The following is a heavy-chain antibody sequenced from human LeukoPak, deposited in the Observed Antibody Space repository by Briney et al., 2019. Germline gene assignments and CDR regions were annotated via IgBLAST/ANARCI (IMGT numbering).Heavy chain of an antibody. CDR3: ARDGPTAAPFDY. D-gene: IGHD2-2*01. CDR2: INPSGGST. Sequence: GASVKVSCKASGYRFTSYNMHWVRQAPGQGLEWMGIINPSGGSTGYAQRFQGRVAMIRDTSTTTVYMEVNSLTSEDTAVYFCARDGPTAAPFDYWGQGTLVTVSS. J-gene: IGHJ4*02. CDR1: GYRFTSYN. V-gene: IGHV1-46*01.